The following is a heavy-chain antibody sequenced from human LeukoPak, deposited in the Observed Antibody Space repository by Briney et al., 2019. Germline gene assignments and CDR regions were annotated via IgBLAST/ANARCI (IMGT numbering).Heavy chain of an antibody. Sequence: SETLSLTCAVYGGSFSGYYWSWIRQPPGKGLEWIGEINHSGSTNYNPSLKSRVTISVDTSKNQFSLKLSSVTAADTAVYYCARGRDIVVVVAATGPYDYWGQGTLVAASS. V-gene: IGHV4-34*01. D-gene: IGHD2-15*01. J-gene: IGHJ4*02. CDR1: GGSFSGYY. CDR2: INHSGST. CDR3: ARGRDIVVVVAATGPYDY.